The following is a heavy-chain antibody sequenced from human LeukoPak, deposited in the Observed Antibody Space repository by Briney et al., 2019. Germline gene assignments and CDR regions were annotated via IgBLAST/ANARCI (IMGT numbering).Heavy chain of an antibody. CDR2: IYYSGST. V-gene: IGHV4-31*03. CDR3: ARDHGDGYNYLNY. D-gene: IGHD5-24*01. J-gene: IGHJ4*02. Sequence: SETLSLTCTVSGGSISSGGYYWSWIRQHPGKGLEWIGYIYYSGSTYYNPSLKSRVTISVDTSKNQFSLKLSSVTAADTAVYYCARDHGDGYNYLNYWGQGTLVTVSS. CDR1: GGSISSGGYY.